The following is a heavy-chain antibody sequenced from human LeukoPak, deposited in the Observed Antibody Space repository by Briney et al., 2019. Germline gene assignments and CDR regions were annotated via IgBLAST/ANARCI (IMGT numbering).Heavy chain of an antibody. CDR1: GGTFSSYA. CDR2: IIPILGIA. D-gene: IGHD1-26*01. Sequence: ASVKVSSKASGGTFSSYAISWVRQAPGQGLEWMGMIIPILGIANYAQKFQGRVTITADKSTSTAYMELSSLRSEDTAVYYCARAPLVGATRLDYSGQGSLVTVSS. CDR3: ARAPLVGATRLDY. J-gene: IGHJ4*02. V-gene: IGHV1-69*04.